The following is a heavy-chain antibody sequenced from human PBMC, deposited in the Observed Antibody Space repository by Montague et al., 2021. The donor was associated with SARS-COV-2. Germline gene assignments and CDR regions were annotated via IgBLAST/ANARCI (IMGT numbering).Heavy chain of an antibody. Sequence: SLRLSCAASGFTFSSYAMSWVRQAPGKGLEWVSAISGSGGSTYYXXSLKGRFTISRDNSKSTLYLQMNSLRAEDTAVYYCAKDPYYDFWSGYYFDYWGQGTLVTVSS. CDR1: GFTFSSYA. D-gene: IGHD3-3*01. CDR3: AKDPYYDFWSGYYFDY. V-gene: IGHV3-23*01. CDR2: ISGSGGST. J-gene: IGHJ4*02.